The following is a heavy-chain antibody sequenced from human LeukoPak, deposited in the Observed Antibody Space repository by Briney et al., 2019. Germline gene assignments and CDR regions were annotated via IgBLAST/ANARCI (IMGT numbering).Heavy chain of an antibody. D-gene: IGHD3-10*01. J-gene: IGHJ4*02. CDR1: GFTFSSYA. CDR2: ISTSGGST. CDR3: ALRGGQPDPFDY. V-gene: IGHV3-23*01. Sequence: GGSLRLSCAASGFTFSSYAMSWVRQAPGKGLEWVSAISTSGGSTYYADSVKGRFTISRDNSRNTLYLQMNSLRAEDTAIYYCALRGGQPDPFDYWGQGTLVTVSS.